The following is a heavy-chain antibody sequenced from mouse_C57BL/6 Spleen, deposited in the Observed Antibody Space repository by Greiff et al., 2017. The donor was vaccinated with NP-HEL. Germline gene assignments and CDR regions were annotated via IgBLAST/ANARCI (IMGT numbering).Heavy chain of an antibody. CDR1: GYSFTDYN. J-gene: IGHJ1*03. Sequence: EVHLVESGPELVKPGASVKISCKASGYSFTDYNMNWVKQSNGKSLEWIGVINPNYGTTSYNQKFKGKATLTVDQSSSTAYMQLNSLTSEDSAVYYCARSTTVVATDWYFDVWGTGTTVTVSS. V-gene: IGHV1-39*01. CDR3: ARSTTVVATDWYFDV. D-gene: IGHD1-1*01. CDR2: INPNYGTT.